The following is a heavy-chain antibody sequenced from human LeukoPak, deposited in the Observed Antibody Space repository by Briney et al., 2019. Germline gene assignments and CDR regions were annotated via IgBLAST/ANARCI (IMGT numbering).Heavy chain of an antibody. V-gene: IGHV3-7*01. D-gene: IGHD5-24*01. CDR1: GFTFTTYW. J-gene: IGHJ5*01. CDR3: ARDGGGYDS. Sequence: GGSLRLSCAAPGFTFTTYWMSWVRQTPEKGLEWVANIKEDGSRDYYVDSVKGRFTISRDNAKNLLYLQMKSLRAEDTAIYYCARDGGGYDSWGQGTLVTVSS. CDR2: IKEDGSRD.